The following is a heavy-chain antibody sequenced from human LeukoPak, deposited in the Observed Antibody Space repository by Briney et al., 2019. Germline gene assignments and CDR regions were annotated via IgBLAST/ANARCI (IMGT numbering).Heavy chain of an antibody. V-gene: IGHV3-66*01. CDR1: GFTVSSNY. Sequence: GGSLRLSCAASGFTVSSNYMSWVRQAPGKGLEWVSVIYSGGSTYYADSVKGRFTISRDNSKNTLYLQMNSLRAKDTAVYYCAGSFYYDREDYWGQGTLVTVSS. CDR2: IYSGGST. J-gene: IGHJ4*02. D-gene: IGHD3-22*01. CDR3: AGSFYYDREDY.